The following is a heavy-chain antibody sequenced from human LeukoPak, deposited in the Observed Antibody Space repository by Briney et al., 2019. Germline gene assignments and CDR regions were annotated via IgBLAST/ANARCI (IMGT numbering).Heavy chain of an antibody. Sequence: GESLKISCKGSGYSFTNNWIGWVRRMPGRGLEWMGIIYPGDSDTRYSPSFQGQVTISADKSITTAYLQWSSLKASDTAMYYCARRGVRYSSGWYGGDDAFDIWGQGTMVTVSS. CDR3: ARRGVRYSSGWYGGDDAFDI. V-gene: IGHV5-51*01. CDR2: IYPGDSDT. J-gene: IGHJ3*02. CDR1: GYSFTNNW. D-gene: IGHD6-19*01.